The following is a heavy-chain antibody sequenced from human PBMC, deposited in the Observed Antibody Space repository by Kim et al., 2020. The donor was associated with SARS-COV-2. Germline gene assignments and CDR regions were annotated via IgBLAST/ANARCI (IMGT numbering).Heavy chain of an antibody. V-gene: IGHV1-3*01. CDR1: GYTFTSYA. CDR2: INAGNGNT. D-gene: IGHD6-13*01. Sequence: ASVKVSCKASGYTFTSYAMHWVRQAPGQRLEWMGWINAGNGNTKYSQKFQGRVTITRDTSASTAYMELSSLRSEDTAVYYCARDSSSFWGAPFNYFDYWGQGTLVTVSS. J-gene: IGHJ4*02. CDR3: ARDSSSFWGAPFNYFDY.